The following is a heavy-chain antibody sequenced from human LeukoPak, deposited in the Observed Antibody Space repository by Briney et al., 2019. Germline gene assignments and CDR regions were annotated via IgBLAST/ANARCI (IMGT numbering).Heavy chain of an antibody. Sequence: PGGSLRLSCAASGFTVNSNYMSWVRQAPGKGLEWVSVIYSGGSTYYADSVKGRLTISRDNSKNTLYLQMNSLRAEDTAVYYCASMYFSQYLQHWGQGTLVTVSS. J-gene: IGHJ1*01. CDR2: IYSGGST. CDR3: ASMYFSQYLQH. V-gene: IGHV3-53*01. CDR1: GFTVNSNY. D-gene: IGHD2-8*01.